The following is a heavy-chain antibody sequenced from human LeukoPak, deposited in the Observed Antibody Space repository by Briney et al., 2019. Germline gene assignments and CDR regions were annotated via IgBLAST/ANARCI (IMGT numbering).Heavy chain of an antibody. V-gene: IGHV4-39*07. D-gene: IGHD1-26*01. CDR2: IYYSGST. CDR1: GGSISSSSYY. Sequence: SETLSLTCTVSGGSISSSSYYWGWIRQPPGKGLEWIGSIYYSGSTYYNPSLKSRVTMSVDTSKNQFSLKLSSVTAADTAVYYCARDSGSYYAYYYYMDVWGKGTTVTISS. J-gene: IGHJ6*03. CDR3: ARDSGSYYAYYYYMDV.